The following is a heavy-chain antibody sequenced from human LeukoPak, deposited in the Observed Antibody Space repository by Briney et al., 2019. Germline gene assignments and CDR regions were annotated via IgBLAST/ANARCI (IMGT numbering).Heavy chain of an antibody. CDR2: IYYSGST. J-gene: IGHJ4*02. V-gene: IGHV4-59*12. CDR1: GGSISSYY. CDR3: ASTAIFGIIKTLDY. D-gene: IGHD3-3*01. Sequence: PSETLSLTCTVSGGSISSYYWSWIRQPPGKGLEWIGYIYYSGSTNYNPSLKSRVTISVDTSKNQFSLKLSSVTAADTAVYYCASTAIFGIIKTLDYWGQGTLVPVSS.